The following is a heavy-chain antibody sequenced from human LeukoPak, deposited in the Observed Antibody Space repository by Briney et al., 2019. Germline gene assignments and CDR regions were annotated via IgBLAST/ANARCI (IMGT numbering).Heavy chain of an antibody. J-gene: IGHJ6*03. CDR3: ARVPSSSWSTSYYYYYMDV. Sequence: SETLSLTCTVSGYSISSGYLWGWIRQPPGKGLEWIGTIYHSGSTYYNASLESRVTISVDTSKNQFSLKLSSVTAADTAVYYCARVPSSSWSTSYYYYYMDVWGKGTTVTVSS. V-gene: IGHV4-38-2*02. CDR2: IYHSGST. D-gene: IGHD6-13*01. CDR1: GYSISSGYL.